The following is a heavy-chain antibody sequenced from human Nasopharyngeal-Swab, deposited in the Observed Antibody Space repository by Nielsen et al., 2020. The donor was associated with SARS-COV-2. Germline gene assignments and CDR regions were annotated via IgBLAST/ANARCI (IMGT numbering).Heavy chain of an antibody. Sequence: GESLKISCAGSGFSFNTYSMIWVRQVPGEGLEWVSSISGSGSYVYYADSVKGRFTISKDSAKNSLYLQMNSLRAEDTAVYFCARIAGRGSIYYYYMDVWGTGTTVTVPS. CDR2: ISGSGSYV. CDR3: ARIAGRGSIYYYYMDV. CDR1: GFSFNTYS. V-gene: IGHV3-21*01. J-gene: IGHJ6*03. D-gene: IGHD1-26*01.